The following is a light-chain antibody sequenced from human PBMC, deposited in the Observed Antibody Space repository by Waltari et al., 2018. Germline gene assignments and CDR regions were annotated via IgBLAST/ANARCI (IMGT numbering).Light chain of an antibody. J-gene: IGKJ5*01. Sequence: DIQLTQSPSFLSASVGDRVTITCRASQGISSYLAWYQQKPGRAPKLLIYSASTLQSGVPSRFSGSGSGTEFTLTISSLQPEDFATYYCQKLNSNPPTTFGQGTRLEIK. CDR3: QKLNSNPPTT. CDR1: QGISSY. CDR2: SAS. V-gene: IGKV1-9*01.